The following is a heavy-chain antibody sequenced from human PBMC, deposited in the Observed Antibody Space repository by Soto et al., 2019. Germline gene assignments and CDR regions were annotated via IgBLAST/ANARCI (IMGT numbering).Heavy chain of an antibody. V-gene: IGHV3-30*18. Sequence: GGSLRLSCTAPGFTFSSYGMHWVRQVPGKGLEWVAIISDAGSNKYYADSVKGRFTISRDDSKNTLFLQMNSLRVEDTAVYYCAKLSGSSDFDYWGQGTLVTVSS. D-gene: IGHD1-26*01. CDR3: AKLSGSSDFDY. J-gene: IGHJ4*02. CDR1: GFTFSSYG. CDR2: ISDAGSNK.